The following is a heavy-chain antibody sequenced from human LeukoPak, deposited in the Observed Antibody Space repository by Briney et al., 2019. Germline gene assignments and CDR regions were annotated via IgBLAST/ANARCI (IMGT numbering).Heavy chain of an antibody. V-gene: IGHV3-33*06. CDR1: GFTFSGYV. CDR3: AKERGYQSYYYYYMDV. J-gene: IGHJ6*03. D-gene: IGHD6-13*01. Sequence: PGRSLRLSCEASGFTFSGYVMHWVRQAPGKGLEWVALIWFDGSDKYYADSMKGRFTISRDNSKNTLYLQMNSLRAEDTAVYYCAKERGYQSYYYYYMDVWGKGTTVTVSS. CDR2: IWFDGSDK.